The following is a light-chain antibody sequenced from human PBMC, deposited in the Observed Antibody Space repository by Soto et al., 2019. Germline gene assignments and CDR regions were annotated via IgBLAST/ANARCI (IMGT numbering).Light chain of an antibody. Sequence: EIVMTQSPATLSVSPGERATLSCRASQSVSSNLAWYQQKPGQAPRLLIYGASTRATGIPARFSGSGSGTEFTLTISSLQSEDFAVYYCQQYNNWPRETFGQGTKVEIE. CDR1: QSVSSN. J-gene: IGKJ1*01. CDR3: QQYNNWPRET. CDR2: GAS. V-gene: IGKV3-15*01.